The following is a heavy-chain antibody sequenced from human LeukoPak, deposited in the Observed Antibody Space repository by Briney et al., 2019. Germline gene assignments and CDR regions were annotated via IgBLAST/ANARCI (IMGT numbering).Heavy chain of an antibody. CDR3: ARSLHPLQDLELLWFGELLSPFDY. D-gene: IGHD3-10*01. J-gene: IGHJ4*02. CDR2: IIPIFGTA. V-gene: IGHV1-69*13. Sequence: GASVKVSCKASGGTFSSYAISWVRQAPGQGLEWMGGIIPIFGTANYAQRFQGRVTITADESTSTAYMELSSLRSEDTAVYYCARSLHPLQDLELLWFGELLSPFDYWGQGTLVTVSS. CDR1: GGTFSSYA.